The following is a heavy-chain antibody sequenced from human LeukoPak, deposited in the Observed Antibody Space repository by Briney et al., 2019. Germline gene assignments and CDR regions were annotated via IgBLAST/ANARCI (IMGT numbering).Heavy chain of an antibody. CDR2: INHSGST. CDR1: GGSISSGDYY. J-gene: IGHJ1*01. V-gene: IGHV4-39*07. CDR3: ARGPDILTGYYIEYFQH. Sequence: SETLSLTCTVSGGSISSGDYYWSWIRQPPGKGLEWIGEINHSGSTNYNPSLKSRVTISVDTSKNQFSLKLSSVTAADTAVYYCARGPDILTGYYIEYFQHWGRGTLVTVSS. D-gene: IGHD3-9*01.